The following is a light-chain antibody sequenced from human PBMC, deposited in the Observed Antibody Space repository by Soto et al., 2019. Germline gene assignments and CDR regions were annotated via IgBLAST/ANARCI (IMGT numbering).Light chain of an antibody. Sequence: VVTQSPATLSVSPGERATLSCRASQSVRSNLAWYQQKPGQPPGLLIYDTSTRATGIPARFSVSGSGTEFTLTISSLQSEDSAVYFWLQSNHRQTLGLGTKVDIK. V-gene: IGKV3-15*01. CDR2: DTS. J-gene: IGKJ1*01. CDR1: QSVRSN. CDR3: LQSNHRQT.